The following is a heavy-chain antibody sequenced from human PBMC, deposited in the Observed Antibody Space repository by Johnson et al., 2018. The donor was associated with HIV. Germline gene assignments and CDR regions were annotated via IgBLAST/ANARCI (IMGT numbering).Heavy chain of an antibody. Sequence: MQLVESGGSMVRPGGSRRLSCAVSGFTFDDYGMSWVRQAPGKGLEWVSGISWNSGSIGCADSVKGRFTISRDNAKNSLYLQMTSLRAEDTALYYCVRDTGYCSGGRCDDAFDVWGQGTVVTVSS. J-gene: IGHJ3*01. D-gene: IGHD2-15*01. V-gene: IGHV3-20*04. CDR1: GFTFDDYG. CDR2: ISWNSGSI. CDR3: VRDTGYCSGGRCDDAFDV.